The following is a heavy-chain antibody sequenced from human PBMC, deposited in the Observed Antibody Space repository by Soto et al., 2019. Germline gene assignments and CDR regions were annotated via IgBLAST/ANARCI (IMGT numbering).Heavy chain of an antibody. CDR2: INAGNGNT. D-gene: IGHD3-3*01. Sequence: QVQLVQSGAEVKKPGASVKVSCKASGYTFTSYAMHWVRQAPGQRLEWMGWINAGNGNTKYSQKFQGRVTITRDTSASTAYMELSSLRSEDTAVYYCARVRYKLEWLLEFDYWGQGTLVTVSS. V-gene: IGHV1-3*01. CDR1: GYTFTSYA. CDR3: ARVRYKLEWLLEFDY. J-gene: IGHJ4*02.